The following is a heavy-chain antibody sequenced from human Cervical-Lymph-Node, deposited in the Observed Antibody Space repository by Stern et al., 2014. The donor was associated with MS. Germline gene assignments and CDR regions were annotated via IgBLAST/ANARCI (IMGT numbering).Heavy chain of an antibody. J-gene: IGHJ6*02. Sequence: VHLVESGGGVVQSGWSLRLSCAASGFTFNSYAMYWVRQAPGKGLEWVAVTSYDGSNKYYADSVKGRFTISRDNSKNTLYLQMNSVRVEDTAVYYCARGGGTVTTYYYYGMDVWGRGTTVTVSS. CDR1: GFTFNSYA. V-gene: IGHV3-30-3*01. CDR3: ARGGGTVTTYYYYGMDV. CDR2: TSYDGSNK. D-gene: IGHD4-17*01.